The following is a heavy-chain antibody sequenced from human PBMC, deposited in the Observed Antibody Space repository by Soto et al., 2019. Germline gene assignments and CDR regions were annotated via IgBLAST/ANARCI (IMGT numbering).Heavy chain of an antibody. V-gene: IGHV3-53*04. CDR1: GFSVSATKY. CDR2: IYSGGTY. Sequence: EVQLVESGGGLVQPEGSLRLSCVASGFSVSATKYMNWLRQAPDKGLEWVSVIYSGGTYYYADSVKGRFTISRHDSKNTLYLQMDSLRPEDTAVYFCARANDLNAFDMWGQGTMVTVSS. J-gene: IGHJ3*02. CDR3: ARANDLNAFDM.